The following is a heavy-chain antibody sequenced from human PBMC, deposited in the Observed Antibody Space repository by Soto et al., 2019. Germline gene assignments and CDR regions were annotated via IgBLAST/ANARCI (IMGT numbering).Heavy chain of an antibody. D-gene: IGHD2-15*01. CDR1: GFTFSNYA. CDR2: ITGNSGST. V-gene: IGHV3-23*01. J-gene: IGHJ6*02. Sequence: GGSLRLSCAASGFTFSNYAMSWVRQAPGKGLEWVSAITGNSGSTYYADSVEGRFTISRDNSKNTLYLQMNSLRAEDTAVYYCTKRRGGHPYYYGMDVWGQGTTVTVSS. CDR3: TKRRGGHPYYYGMDV.